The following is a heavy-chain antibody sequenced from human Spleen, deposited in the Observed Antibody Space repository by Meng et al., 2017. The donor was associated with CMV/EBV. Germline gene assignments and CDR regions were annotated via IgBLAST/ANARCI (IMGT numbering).Heavy chain of an antibody. D-gene: IGHD6-13*01. CDR1: GGSMSSGNYY. J-gene: IGHJ4*02. CDR3: ARAAIADTFDY. V-gene: IGHV4-30-4*01. Sequence: QVQRQESGPGLVEPSQTLSLTCTVSGGSMSSGNYYWSWIRQPPGKGLEWIGYIHHSGSAYYNPSLKSRVSISVDTSKNQFSLNLNSMTAADTAVYYCARAAIADTFDYWGQGTLVTVSS. CDR2: IHHSGSA.